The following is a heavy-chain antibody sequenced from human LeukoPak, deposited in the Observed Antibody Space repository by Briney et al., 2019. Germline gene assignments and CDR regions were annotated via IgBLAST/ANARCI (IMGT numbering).Heavy chain of an antibody. J-gene: IGHJ4*02. CDR2: ISGSADST. D-gene: IGHD6-19*01. CDR3: AKLPADSSDTN. Sequence: GGSLRLSCAGSGFTFSNYAMSWFRQAPGKGLEWVSAISGSADSTYYADSVKGRFTISRDNSKNTLFLRMDSLRVDDTAMYYCAKLPADSSDTNWGQGTLVTVSS. CDR1: GFTFSNYA. V-gene: IGHV3-23*01.